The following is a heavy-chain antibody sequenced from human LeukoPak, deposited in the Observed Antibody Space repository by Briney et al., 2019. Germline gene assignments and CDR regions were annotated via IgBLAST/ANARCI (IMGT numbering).Heavy chain of an antibody. Sequence: SETLSLTCAVYGGSFSGYYWSWIRQPPGKGLEWIGEINHSGSTNYNPSLKSRVTISVDTSKNQFSLKLSSVTAADTAVYYCASGSYYYGSGTTPRYFQHWGQGTLVTVSS. CDR2: INHSGST. CDR1: GGSFSGYY. CDR3: ASGSYYYGSGTTPRYFQH. D-gene: IGHD3-10*01. J-gene: IGHJ1*01. V-gene: IGHV4-34*01.